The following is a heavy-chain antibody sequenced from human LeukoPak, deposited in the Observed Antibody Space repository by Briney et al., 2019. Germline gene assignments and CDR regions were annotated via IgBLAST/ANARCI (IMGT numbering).Heavy chain of an antibody. V-gene: IGHV3-21*01. CDR3: ARDPSYDDFWSGPN. Sequence: PGGSLRLSCAASGFTFSSYAMNWVRQAPGKGLEWVSSISSSSSYIYYADSVKGRFTISRDNAKNSLYLQMNSLRAEDTAVYYCARDPSYDDFWSGPNWGQGTLVTVSS. J-gene: IGHJ4*02. D-gene: IGHD3-3*01. CDR1: GFTFSSYA. CDR2: ISSSSSYI.